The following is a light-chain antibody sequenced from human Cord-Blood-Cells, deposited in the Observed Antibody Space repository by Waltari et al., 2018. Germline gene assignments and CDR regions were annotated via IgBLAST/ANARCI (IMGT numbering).Light chain of an antibody. V-gene: IGLV1-47*01. CDR1: SSNIGSNY. Sequence: QSVLTQPPSASGTPGQRVTISCSGSSSNIGSNYVYWYQQLPGTAPKLLIYRNNQRPSGVPDRFSGSKSGTSASLAISGLRSEDDADYYCAAWDDSLSGVVFGGWTKLTVL. J-gene: IGLJ2*01. CDR2: RNN. CDR3: AAWDDSLSGVV.